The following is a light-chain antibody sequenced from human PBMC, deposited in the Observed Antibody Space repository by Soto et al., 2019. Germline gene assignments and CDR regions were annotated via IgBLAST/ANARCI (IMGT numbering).Light chain of an antibody. CDR3: QQRNVWPPIT. J-gene: IGKJ5*01. V-gene: IGKV3-11*01. CDR2: YAS. Sequence: EIVLTQSPATLSLSPGERATLSCRASQSVRTSLAWYQHIPGQSPRLVIYYASLRANGGPPRCGGSGSGTTFSLPTNSLEPEDFAVYYCQQRNVWPPITFGQGTRLEIK. CDR1: QSVRTS.